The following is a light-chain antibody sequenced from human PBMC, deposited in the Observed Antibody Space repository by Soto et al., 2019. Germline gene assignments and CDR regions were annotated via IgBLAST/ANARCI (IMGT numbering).Light chain of an antibody. V-gene: IGKV3-15*01. CDR3: QQYNKWPLWT. CDR2: GAS. Sequence: EIVMTQSPATLSVSPGERATLSCRASQTGSSNLAWYQQKPGQAPRLLVYGASTRATGVPARFSGSGSGTDFTLTISSLQSEDFAVYYCQQYNKWPLWTFGQGTKVEIK. CDR1: QTGSSN. J-gene: IGKJ1*01.